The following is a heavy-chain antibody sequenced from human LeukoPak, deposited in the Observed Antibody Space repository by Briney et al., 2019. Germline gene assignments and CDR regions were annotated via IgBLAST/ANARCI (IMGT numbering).Heavy chain of an antibody. CDR1: GFTFSSYD. J-gene: IGHJ4*02. V-gene: IGHV3-13*01. CDR2: IGTAGDT. CDR3: ARELPSPNDHHYFDY. Sequence: GGSLRLSCAASGFTFSSYDMHWVRQATGKGLEWVSAIGTAGDTYYPGSVKGRFTISRENAKNSLYLQMNSLRAGDTAVYYCARELPSPNDHHYFDYWGQGTLVTVSS. D-gene: IGHD1-1*01.